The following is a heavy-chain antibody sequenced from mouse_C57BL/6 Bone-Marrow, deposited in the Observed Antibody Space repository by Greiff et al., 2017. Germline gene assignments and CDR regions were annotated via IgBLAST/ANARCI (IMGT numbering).Heavy chain of an antibody. CDR1: GFTFSSYG. D-gene: IGHD1-1*01. V-gene: IGHV5-6*01. CDR3: AREDGYWYFDV. CDR2: ISSGGRYT. Sequence: EVQLVESGGDLVKPGGSLKLSCAASGFTFSSYGMSWVRQTPDKRLEWVATISSGGRYTYYPDSVKARFTISSDNAKNTLYLQMSSRKSEDTAMYYCAREDGYWYFDVWGTGTTVTVSS. J-gene: IGHJ1*03.